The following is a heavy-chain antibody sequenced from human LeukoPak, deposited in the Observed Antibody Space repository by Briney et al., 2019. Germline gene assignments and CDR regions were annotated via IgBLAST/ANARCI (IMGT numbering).Heavy chain of an antibody. CDR2: ISYDGSNK. CDR1: GFTFSSYA. J-gene: IGHJ4*02. Sequence: GGSLRLSCAASGFTFSSYAMHWVRQAPGKGLEWVAVISYDGSNKYYADSVKGRFTISRDNSKNTLYLQMNSLRAEDTAVYYCAREVTDSYGLDYWGQGTLVTVSS. V-gene: IGHV3-30-3*01. D-gene: IGHD5-18*01. CDR3: AREVTDSYGLDY.